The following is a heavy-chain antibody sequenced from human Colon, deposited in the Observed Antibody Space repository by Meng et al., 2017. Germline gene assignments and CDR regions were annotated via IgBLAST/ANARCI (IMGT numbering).Heavy chain of an antibody. Sequence: QVPLYESGPGLVRPSYTLALTCTVSGGSVRSSTHYWGWIRQPPGKGLEWIGYIYDSWSTNYNPSLKSRLTISLDTSKNQFSLKLTSVTAADTAVYYCARVIMVTRYFDSWGQGTLVTVSS. CDR3: ARVIMVTRYFDS. CDR2: IYDSWST. V-gene: IGHV4-61*01. J-gene: IGHJ4*02. CDR1: GGSVRSSTHY. D-gene: IGHD2-21*01.